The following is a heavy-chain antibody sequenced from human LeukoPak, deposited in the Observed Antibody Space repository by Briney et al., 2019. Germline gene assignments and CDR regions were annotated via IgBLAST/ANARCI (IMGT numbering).Heavy chain of an antibody. CDR1: GFTFNSYA. V-gene: IGHV3-30-3*01. D-gene: IGHD6-13*01. CDR3: AREDQQLPDY. J-gene: IGHJ4*02. CDR2: ISKDGSNK. Sequence: PGRSLRLSCTASGFTFNSYAMHWVRQAPGKGLEWVAVISKDGSNKYCVDTVKGRFTISRDNSKNTVYLQMSSLRTEDTAVYYCAREDQQLPDYWGQGTLVTVSS.